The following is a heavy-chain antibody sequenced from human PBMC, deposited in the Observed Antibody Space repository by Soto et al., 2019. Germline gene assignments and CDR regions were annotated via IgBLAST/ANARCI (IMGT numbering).Heavy chain of an antibody. J-gene: IGHJ5*02. CDR3: ASGEGMFDP. Sequence: SETLSLTCTVSGGSISSSSYYWGWIRQPPGKGLEWIGSIYYSVSTYYNPSLKSRVTISVDTSKNQFSLKRSSVTAPDTAVYYCASGEGMFDPWGQGTLVTVSS. CDR1: GGSISSSSYY. CDR2: IYYSVST. D-gene: IGHD2-21*01. V-gene: IGHV4-39*01.